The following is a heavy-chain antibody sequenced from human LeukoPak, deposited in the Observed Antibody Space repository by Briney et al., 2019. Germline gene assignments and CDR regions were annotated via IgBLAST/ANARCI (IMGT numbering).Heavy chain of an antibody. V-gene: IGHV3-53*01. CDR1: GFTLSSNY. CDR2: IYSGGST. J-gene: IGHJ6*02. Sequence: GGSLRLSCAAPGFTLSSNYLSWVRQAPGKGLDWVSVIYSGGSTYYADSVKGRFTISRDNSKNTMYLQMNSLAAEDTAIYYCARGPTMYGLDVWGQGTTVTVSS. CDR3: ARGPTMYGLDV.